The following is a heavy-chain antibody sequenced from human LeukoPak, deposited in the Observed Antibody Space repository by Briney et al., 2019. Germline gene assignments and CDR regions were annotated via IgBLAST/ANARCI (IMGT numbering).Heavy chain of an antibody. CDR3: ARDFTRNSYAVAEFFHP. CDR2: IYANGGT. J-gene: IGHJ1*01. V-gene: IGHV4-4*07. CDR1: GGSISGYY. Sequence: SETLSLTCSVSGGSISGYYWNWIRQSAGKGLEWIGRIYANGGTNYNPSLRSRVSMSVDTSRNQFSLKLTSVTAADTAIYYCARDFTRNSYAVAEFFHPWGQGTLVSVSS. D-gene: IGHD5-18*01.